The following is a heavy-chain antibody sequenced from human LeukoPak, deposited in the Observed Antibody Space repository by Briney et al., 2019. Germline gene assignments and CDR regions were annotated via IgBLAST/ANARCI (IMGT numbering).Heavy chain of an antibody. J-gene: IGHJ4*02. CDR3: ARDSLAGYSGYDRRLDY. CDR1: GYSISSGYY. D-gene: IGHD5-12*01. Sequence: SETLSLTCSFSGYSISSGYYWGWIRQPPGQGLEWIGNIYHSGSTNYNPSLKSRVTISVDTSKNQFSLKLSSVTAADTAVYYCARDSLAGYSGYDRRLDYWGQGTLVTVSS. V-gene: IGHV4-38-2*02. CDR2: IYHSGST.